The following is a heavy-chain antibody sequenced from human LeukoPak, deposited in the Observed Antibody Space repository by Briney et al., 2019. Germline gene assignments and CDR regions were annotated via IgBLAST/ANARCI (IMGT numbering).Heavy chain of an antibody. Sequence: PGGSLRLSCAASGFTFSSYSMNWVRQAPGKGLEWVSSISSSSYIYYADSVKGRFTISRDNAKNSLYLQMNSLRAEDTAVYYCARDVGSENWFDPWGQGTLVTVSS. CDR1: GFTFSSYS. D-gene: IGHD2-15*01. CDR3: ARDVGSENWFDP. CDR2: ISSSSYI. J-gene: IGHJ5*02. V-gene: IGHV3-21*01.